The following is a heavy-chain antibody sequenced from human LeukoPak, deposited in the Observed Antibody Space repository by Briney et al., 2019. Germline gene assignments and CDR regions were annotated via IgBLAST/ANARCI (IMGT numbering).Heavy chain of an antibody. Sequence: SQTLSLTCTVSGGSISSGIYYWSWIRQPAGKGVEWIGRIYSSGNTNYNPSLKSRVTISVDTSKNQFSLKLSSVTAADTAMYYCGRDLNGVTDPWGQGTLVTVSS. D-gene: IGHD3-16*02. CDR3: GRDLNGVTDP. CDR1: GGSISSGIYY. J-gene: IGHJ5*02. CDR2: IYSSGNT. V-gene: IGHV4-61*02.